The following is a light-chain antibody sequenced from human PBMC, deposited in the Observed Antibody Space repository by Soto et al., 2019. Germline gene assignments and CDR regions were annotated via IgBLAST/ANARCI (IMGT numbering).Light chain of an antibody. CDR3: QHYNKLPLT. CDR1: QSVSSN. Sequence: EIVLTQSPATLSVSPGERATLSCRASQSVSSNLAWYQQKPGQAPRLVIYGASTRATGSPARFSGSGSGTAFTLTISSLQSADFAVYYCQHYNKLPLTFGGGAKVEIK. CDR2: GAS. J-gene: IGKJ4*01. V-gene: IGKV3-15*01.